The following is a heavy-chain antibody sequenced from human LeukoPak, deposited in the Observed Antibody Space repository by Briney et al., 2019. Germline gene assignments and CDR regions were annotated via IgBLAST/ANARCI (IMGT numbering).Heavy chain of an antibody. J-gene: IGHJ4*02. CDR3: AREWGSGYFDY. CDR2: ISYDGSNK. Sequence: PGRSLRLSCAASGFTFSSYAMHWVRQAPGKGLEWVAVISYDGSNKYYADSVKGRFTISRDSSKNTLYLQMNSLRAEDTAVYYCAREWGSGYFDYWGQGTLVTVSS. CDR1: GFTFSSYA. V-gene: IGHV3-30*01. D-gene: IGHD7-27*01.